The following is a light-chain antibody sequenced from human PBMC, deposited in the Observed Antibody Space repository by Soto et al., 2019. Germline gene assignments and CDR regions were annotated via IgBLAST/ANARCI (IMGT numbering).Light chain of an antibody. J-gene: IGLJ2*01. CDR1: RSDIGSYNS. Sequence: QSALTQPASVSGSPGQSITISCTGTRSDIGSYNSIAWYQQHPGKAPRVMIFEVTKRPSGISNRFSGSKSGSTASLTISGLQAEDEADYFCCSYAGSYSHVVFGGGTKLTVL. CDR2: EVT. CDR3: CSYAGSYSHVV. V-gene: IGLV2-23*02.